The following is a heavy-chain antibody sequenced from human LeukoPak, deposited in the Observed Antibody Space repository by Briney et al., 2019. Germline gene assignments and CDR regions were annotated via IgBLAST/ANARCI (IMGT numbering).Heavy chain of an antibody. CDR1: GGSVSSSSDY. J-gene: IGHJ4*02. Sequence: SETLSLSCTVSGGSVSSSSDYWGWIRQPPGKGLEWMGSVYYSGTTYYNPSLQHRVTISADTSKNQFSLKLSSVTAADTAVYYCARRGSSGSYSYFDYWGQGTLVTVSS. CDR3: ARRGSSGSYSYFDY. V-gene: IGHV4-39*07. CDR2: VYYSGTT. D-gene: IGHD3-22*01.